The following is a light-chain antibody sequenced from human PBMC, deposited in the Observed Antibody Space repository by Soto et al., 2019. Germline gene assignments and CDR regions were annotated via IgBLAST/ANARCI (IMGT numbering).Light chain of an antibody. CDR1: NSDVGGYDF. J-gene: IGLJ2*01. Sequence: QSALTQPASVSGSPGQSITISCTGTNSDVGGYDFVSWYQQHPGKAPKLMIYEVSNRPSGVSNRFSGSKSGNTASLTISGLQAEDEADYYCSSYTISTTLVFGGGTKLTVL. CDR3: SSYTISTTLV. V-gene: IGLV2-14*01. CDR2: EVS.